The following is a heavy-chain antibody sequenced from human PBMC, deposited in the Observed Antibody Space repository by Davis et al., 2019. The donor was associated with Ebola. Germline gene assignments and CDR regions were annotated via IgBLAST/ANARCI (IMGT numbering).Heavy chain of an antibody. CDR3: ARDLEVGVTP. CDR2: INPHNGNT. Sequence: ASVKVSCKASGYTFTTNAMNWVRQAPGQGLEWMGWINPHNGNTNYAQNVQGRVTMTTDTSTSTAYMEVGSLRSDDTAVYYCARDLEVGVTPWGQGTLVTVSS. CDR1: GYTFTTNA. V-gene: IGHV1-18*01. J-gene: IGHJ5*02.